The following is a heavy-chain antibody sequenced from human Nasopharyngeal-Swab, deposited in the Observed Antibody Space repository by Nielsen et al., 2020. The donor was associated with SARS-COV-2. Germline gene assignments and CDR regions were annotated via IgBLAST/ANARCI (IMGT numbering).Heavy chain of an antibody. J-gene: IGHJ3*02. CDR2: IHIDGSST. D-gene: IGHD1-26*01. Sequence: GESLKISCTASGFTFSSYWMHWVRQAPGKGLVWVSRIHIDGSSTSYADSVKGRFTISRDNAKNTLYLQMNSLRAEDTAVYYCARVSGSYRWAFDIWGQGTMVTVSS. V-gene: IGHV3-74*01. CDR1: GFTFSSYW. CDR3: ARVSGSYRWAFDI.